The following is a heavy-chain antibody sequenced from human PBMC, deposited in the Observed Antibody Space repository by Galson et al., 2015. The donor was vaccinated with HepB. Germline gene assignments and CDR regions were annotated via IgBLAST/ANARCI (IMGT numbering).Heavy chain of an antibody. D-gene: IGHD1-14*01. Sequence: SLRLSCAASGFTFSDRSMSWVRQAPGKGLEWVASIKQDGSETYYVDSVKGRFTISRDNAKHSLYLQMNSLRAEDTAVYYCARVGRKYRSFDSWGQGTLVTVSS. V-gene: IGHV3-7*01. CDR1: GFTFSDRS. J-gene: IGHJ4*02. CDR2: IKQDGSET. CDR3: ARVGRKYRSFDS.